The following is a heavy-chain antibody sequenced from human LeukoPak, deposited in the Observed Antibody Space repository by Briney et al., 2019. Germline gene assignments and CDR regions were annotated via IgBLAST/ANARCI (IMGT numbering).Heavy chain of an antibody. V-gene: IGHV1-18*01. J-gene: IGHJ6*02. CDR3: ARDIVVVPAATSYYYYGMDV. Sequence: GASVKVSCKASGYTFTSYGISWVRQAPGQGLEWMGWISAYNGNTNYAQKLQGRVTMTTDTSTSTAYMELRSLRSDDTAVYYCARDIVVVPAATSYYYYGMDVWGQGTTVTVSS. CDR2: ISAYNGNT. D-gene: IGHD2-2*01. CDR1: GYTFTSYG.